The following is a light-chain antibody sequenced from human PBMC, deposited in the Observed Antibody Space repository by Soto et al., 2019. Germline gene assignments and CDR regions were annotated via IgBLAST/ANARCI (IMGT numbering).Light chain of an antibody. J-gene: IGKJ2*01. Sequence: EIVLTQSPGTLSLSPGERATLSCRASQSVSSSSLAWYQQKPGQAPRLLIYGASSRATGIPERISGSGSGTDFTLTISRLEPEDFAVYYCQQYGSSPETFGQGTKLEIK. V-gene: IGKV3-20*01. CDR2: GAS. CDR1: QSVSSSS. CDR3: QQYGSSPET.